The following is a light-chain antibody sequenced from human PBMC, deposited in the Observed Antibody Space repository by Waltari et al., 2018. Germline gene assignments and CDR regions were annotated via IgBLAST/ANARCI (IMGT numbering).Light chain of an antibody. CDR3: QQYYSTPWT. V-gene: IGKV4-1*01. J-gene: IGKJ1*01. Sequence: DIVMTQFPDSLAVSLGERATINCKSSQSVLYSSKNKSYLAWYPHKPGQPPKLRIYWASTRESGVPGRFSGSGSGTDVTLTISSLQAEDVAVYYCQQYYSTPWTFGQGTKVEI. CDR1: QSVLYSSKNKSY. CDR2: WAS.